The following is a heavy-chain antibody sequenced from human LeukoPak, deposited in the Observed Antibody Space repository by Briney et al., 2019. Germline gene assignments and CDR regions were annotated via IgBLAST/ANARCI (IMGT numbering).Heavy chain of an antibody. Sequence: GGSLRLSCAASGFTFSSYEMNWVRQAPGKGLEWVSYISSFSSTIYYADSVMGRFTISRDNSKNTLYLQMNSLRAEDTAVYYCARRAGAYSHPYDYWGQGTLVTVSS. CDR1: GFTFSSYE. J-gene: IGHJ4*02. CDR3: ARRAGAYSHPYDY. CDR2: ISSFSSTI. V-gene: IGHV3-48*01. D-gene: IGHD4/OR15-4a*01.